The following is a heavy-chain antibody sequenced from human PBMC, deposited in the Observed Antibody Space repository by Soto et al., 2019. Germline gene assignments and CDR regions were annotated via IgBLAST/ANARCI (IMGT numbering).Heavy chain of an antibody. V-gene: IGHV3-23*01. CDR3: AKAATVTRYYFDY. CDR2: ISGSGGST. Sequence: EVQLLESGGGLVQPGGSLRLSSAASGFTFSSYAMSWVRQAPGKGLEWVSAISGSGGSTYYADSVKGRFTISRDTSKNTLYLQMDSLSAEDTAVFYCAKAATVTRYYFDYWGQGTLVTVSS. D-gene: IGHD4-17*01. CDR1: GFTFSSYA. J-gene: IGHJ4*02.